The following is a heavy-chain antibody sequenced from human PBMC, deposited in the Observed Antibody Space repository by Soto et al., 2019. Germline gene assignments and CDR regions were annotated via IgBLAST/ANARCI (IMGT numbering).Heavy chain of an antibody. CDR1: GVSFSGYY. CDR2: INHSGST. J-gene: IGHJ4*02. Sequence: SDTLSLTCAVYGVSFSGYYWSWILQPPGKGLEWIGEINHSGSTNYNPSLKSRVTISVDTSKNQFSLKLSSVTAADTAVYYCARAGNVVVVAATDFDYRGQGTLVTGSS. V-gene: IGHV4-34*01. D-gene: IGHD2-15*01. CDR3: ARAGNVVVVAATDFDY.